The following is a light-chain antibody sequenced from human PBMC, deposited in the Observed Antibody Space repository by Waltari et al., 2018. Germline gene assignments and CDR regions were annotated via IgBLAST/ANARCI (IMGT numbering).Light chain of an antibody. Sequence: DIQLTQSPSSVSASVGDGVTITCRASADVKSWLAWYQQKPGEAPKRLIYTVSTLQRGIPSRFSGSGSGTDFTLPISSLQAEDVATYYCQQANTFPPTFGQGTKVEI. CDR3: QQANTFPPT. V-gene: IGKV1-12*01. J-gene: IGKJ1*01. CDR2: TVS. CDR1: ADVKSW.